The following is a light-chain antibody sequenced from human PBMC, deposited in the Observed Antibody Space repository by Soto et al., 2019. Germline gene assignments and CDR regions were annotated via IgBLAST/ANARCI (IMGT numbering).Light chain of an antibody. Sequence: DIQMTQSPSSLSASVGDRITITCRASQSISRYLNWYQHKPGKAPKLLINAASSLERGVPSRFSGGGSGTDFTLNISSLQLDDFATYYCQQNYRATPWTFGQGTKVDIK. CDR2: AAS. CDR3: QQNYRATPWT. J-gene: IGKJ1*01. V-gene: IGKV1-39*01. CDR1: QSISRY.